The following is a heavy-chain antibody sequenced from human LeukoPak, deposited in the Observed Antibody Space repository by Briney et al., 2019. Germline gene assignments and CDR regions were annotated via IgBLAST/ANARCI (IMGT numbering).Heavy chain of an antibody. J-gene: IGHJ4*02. CDR3: ARDRGPVEDGGY. Sequence: GGSLRLSCAASGFTLSSYAMSWVRQAPGKGLEWVSGINWNGGSTGYADSVKGRFTISRDNAKNSLYLQMNSLRAEDTALYYCARDRGPVEDGGYWGQGTLVTVSS. CDR2: INWNGGST. D-gene: IGHD4-23*01. V-gene: IGHV3-20*04. CDR1: GFTLSSYA.